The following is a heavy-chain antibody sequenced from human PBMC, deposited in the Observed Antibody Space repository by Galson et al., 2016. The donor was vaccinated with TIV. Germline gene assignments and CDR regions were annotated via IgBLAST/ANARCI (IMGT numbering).Heavy chain of an antibody. V-gene: IGHV3-33*01. CDR2: IWYDGSIK. CDR3: ARIIVSYGMDV. CDR1: GYTFSSYG. J-gene: IGHJ6*02. D-gene: IGHD2/OR15-2a*01. Sequence: SLRLSCAASGYTFSSYGMHWVRQAPGKGLEWVAVIWYDGSIKYNEDSVKGRFTVSRDKSKNTLYLAMSSLRAEDTAVYYCARIIVSYGMDVWGQGTTVTASS.